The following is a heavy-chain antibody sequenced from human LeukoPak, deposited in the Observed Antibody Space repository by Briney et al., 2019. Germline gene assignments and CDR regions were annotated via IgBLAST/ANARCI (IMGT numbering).Heavy chain of an antibody. D-gene: IGHD4-17*01. CDR2: IYADGNT. V-gene: IGHV3-NL1*01. CDR1: GFPFSTYG. Sequence: GGSLRLSCGASGFPFSTYGMHWVRQAPGRGLEWVSFIYADGNTYYADSVKGRFTISRDISKNAVYLQMNSLRAEDTAVYYCARDSYGDANFDSWGQGTLVTVSS. CDR3: ARDSYGDANFDS. J-gene: IGHJ4*02.